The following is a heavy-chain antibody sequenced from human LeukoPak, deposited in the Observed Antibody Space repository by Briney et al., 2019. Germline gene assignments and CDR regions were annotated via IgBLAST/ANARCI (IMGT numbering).Heavy chain of an antibody. CDR3: AKRGFGGSLDY. D-gene: IGHD3-3*01. Sequence: GGSLRLSCAASGFTFSNYWMSWVRQAPGKGLEWVANIKQDGSEKYYVDSVKGRFTISRDNAKNSLYLQMNSLRAEDTAVYYCAKRGFGGSLDYWGQGTLVTVSS. CDR1: GFTFSNYW. J-gene: IGHJ4*02. CDR2: IKQDGSEK. V-gene: IGHV3-7*01.